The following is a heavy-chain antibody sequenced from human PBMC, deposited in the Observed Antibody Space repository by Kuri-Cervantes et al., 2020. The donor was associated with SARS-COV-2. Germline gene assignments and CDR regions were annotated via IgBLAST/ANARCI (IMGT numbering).Heavy chain of an antibody. V-gene: IGHV3-7*01. D-gene: IGHD2-2*01. CDR3: ATDLPCSSTSCHQATVDY. CDR2: IKQDGSEK. CDR1: GFTFSSYR. J-gene: IGHJ4*02. Sequence: GESLKISCAASGFTFSSYRMSWVHQAPGKGLEWVANIKQDGSEKYYADSVKCRFTISRDNAKNSLYLQMNNLRAEDTAVYYCATDLPCSSTSCHQATVDYWGQGTLVTVSS.